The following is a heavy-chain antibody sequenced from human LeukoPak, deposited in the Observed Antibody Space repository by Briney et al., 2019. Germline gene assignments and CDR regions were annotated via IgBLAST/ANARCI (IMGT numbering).Heavy chain of an antibody. V-gene: IGHV1-8*01. CDR1: GYTFTSYD. D-gene: IGHD2-15*01. J-gene: IGHJ6*02. CDR3: ARYCSGGSCYSSYYYYGMDV. CDR2: MNPNSGNT. Sequence: ASVKVSCKASGYTFTSYDINWVRQATGQGLEWMGWMNPNSGNTGYAQKFQGRVTMTRNTSISTAYMELSSLRSEDTAVYYCARYCSGGSCYSSYYYYGMDVWGQGTTVTVSS.